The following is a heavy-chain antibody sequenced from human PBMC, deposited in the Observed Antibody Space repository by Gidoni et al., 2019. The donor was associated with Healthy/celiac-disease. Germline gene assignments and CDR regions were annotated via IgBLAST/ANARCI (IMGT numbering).Heavy chain of an antibody. CDR1: GFTFSSYA. V-gene: IGHV3-23*04. CDR3: AKDPTIFGVVPSDAFDI. J-gene: IGHJ3*02. CDR2: ISGSGGST. D-gene: IGHD3-3*01. Sequence: EVQLVESGGGLVQPGGSLRLSCAASGFTFSSYAMSWVRQAPGKGLEWVSAISGSGGSTYYADSVKGRFTISRDNSKNTLYLKMNSLRAEDTAVYYCAKDPTIFGVVPSDAFDIWGQGTMVTVSS.